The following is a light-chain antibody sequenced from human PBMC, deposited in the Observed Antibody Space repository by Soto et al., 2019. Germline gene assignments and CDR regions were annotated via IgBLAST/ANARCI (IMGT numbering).Light chain of an antibody. CDR2: AAA. V-gene: IGKV1D-12*01. CDR3: QQTDTYPYT. CDR1: QGVSAS. J-gene: IGKJ2*01. Sequence: DIQMTQSPSSVSASVGDRVTITCRASQGVSASLAWYQQKAGRAPKLLIYAAATLQTGVLSRFSGSYSGTDFTLTVTSLQPEDAATYYCQQTDTYPYTFGQGTNLEIK.